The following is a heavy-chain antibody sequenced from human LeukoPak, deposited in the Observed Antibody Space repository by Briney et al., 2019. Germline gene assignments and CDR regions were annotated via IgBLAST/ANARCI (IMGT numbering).Heavy chain of an antibody. CDR2: ISAYNGNT. J-gene: IGHJ4*02. CDR1: GYTFTSYD. V-gene: IGHV1-18*01. CDR3: ARDNCGGDCYSSTHFDY. D-gene: IGHD2-21*02. Sequence: GSVKVSCKASGYTFTSYDINWVRQATGQGLEWMGWISAYNGNTNYAQKLQGRVTMTTDTSTSTAYMELRSLRSDDTAVYYCARDNCGGDCYSSTHFDYWGQGTLVTVSS.